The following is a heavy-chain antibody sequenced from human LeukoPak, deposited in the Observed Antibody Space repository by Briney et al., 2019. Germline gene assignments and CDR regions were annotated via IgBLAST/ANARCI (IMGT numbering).Heavy chain of an antibody. V-gene: IGHV3-43*02. J-gene: IGHJ6*03. CDR3: AKDIGRFFMDV. CDR1: GFTFDDYA. D-gene: IGHD1-26*01. Sequence: GGSLRLSCAASGFTFDDYAMHCVRHARGRGLECVSLISGDGGSTYYADSVKGRFTISRDNSKNSLYLQMNSLRTEDTALYYCAKDIGRFFMDVWGKGTTVTVSS. CDR2: ISGDGGST.